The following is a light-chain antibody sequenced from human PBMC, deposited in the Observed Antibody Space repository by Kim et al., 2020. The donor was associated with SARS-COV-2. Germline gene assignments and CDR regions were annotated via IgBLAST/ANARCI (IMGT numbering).Light chain of an antibody. J-gene: IGKJ5*01. Sequence: EIVLTQSPGTLSLSPGERATLSCRASQSVNNNYLAWYEQKPGQAPRLLIYGASSRATGIPDRFSGSGSGTDFTLTISRLEPEDIALYYCQQYGSSPPITFGQGTRLEIK. CDR1: QSVNNNY. CDR3: QQYGSSPPIT. CDR2: GAS. V-gene: IGKV3-20*01.